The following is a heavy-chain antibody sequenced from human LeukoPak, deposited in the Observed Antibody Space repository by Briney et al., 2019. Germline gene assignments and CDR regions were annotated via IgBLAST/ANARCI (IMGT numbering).Heavy chain of an antibody. Sequence: GGSLRLSCAASGFTFTSYWMTWVRQAPGKGLEWVANIRQDGSEKFYVDSVKGRFTISRDNDKSSLYLQMNSLRAEDTAVYYCARERGGTLGDYWGQGTLPTVSS. V-gene: IGHV3-7*03. D-gene: IGHD3-16*01. CDR2: IRQDGSEK. CDR1: GFTFTSYW. CDR3: ARERGGTLGDY. J-gene: IGHJ4*02.